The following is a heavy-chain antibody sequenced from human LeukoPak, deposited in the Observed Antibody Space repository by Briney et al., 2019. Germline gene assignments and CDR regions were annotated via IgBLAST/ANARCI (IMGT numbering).Heavy chain of an antibody. CDR1: GGSISSSSYY. J-gene: IGHJ6*03. CDR2: IYYSGST. CDR3: ARRGGGHLYYMDV. Sequence: ASETLSLTCTVSGGSISSSSYYWSWIRQPPGKGLEWIGYIYYSGSTNYNPSLKSRVTISVDTSKNQFSLKLSSVTAADTAVYYCARRGGGHLYYMDVWGKGTTVTVSS. V-gene: IGHV4-61*01. D-gene: IGHD3-16*01.